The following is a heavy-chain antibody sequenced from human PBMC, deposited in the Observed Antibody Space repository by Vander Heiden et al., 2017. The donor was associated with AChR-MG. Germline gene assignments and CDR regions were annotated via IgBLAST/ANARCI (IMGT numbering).Heavy chain of an antibody. CDR2: IYYSGGT. V-gene: IGHV4-39*01. J-gene: IGHJ5*02. CDR1: GGSISRSTHY. Sequence: QLQLQESGPGRLKHPETLTLTRTVSGGSISRSTHYPGWVRQPPGKGLEWIGSIYYSGGTYYNASLKRRVTFSVDTSKNQFSLRLSSVTAADTAFYYCARHYHRGAWFDPWGQGTLVTVSS. D-gene: IGHD2-2*01. CDR3: ARHYHRGAWFDP.